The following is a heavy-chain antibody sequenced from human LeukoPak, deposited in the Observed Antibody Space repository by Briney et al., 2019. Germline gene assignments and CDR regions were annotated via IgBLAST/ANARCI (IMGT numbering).Heavy chain of an antibody. Sequence: GGSLRLSCEGSAFIFSGHWMNWVRQTPGKGLEWVASIKEDGSERQYVDSVKGRFTISRDNAKNSLYLQMNSLRAEDTAVYYCARDRVGLLQPPGFDYWGQGTLVTVSS. CDR2: IKEDGSER. CDR1: AFIFSGHW. CDR3: ARDRVGLLQPPGFDY. V-gene: IGHV3-7*03. D-gene: IGHD2-21*01. J-gene: IGHJ4*02.